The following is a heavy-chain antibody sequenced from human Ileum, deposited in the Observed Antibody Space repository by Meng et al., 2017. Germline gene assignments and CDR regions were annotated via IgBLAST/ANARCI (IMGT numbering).Heavy chain of an antibody. CDR3: ARGIGDIRVGFDY. D-gene: IGHD5-12*01. Sequence: QGPLQEAGPGLVKPSGTLSLTCAVSGDSISSGNWWNWVRQSPGKGLEWIGEIFHGGTTNYNPSLKNRVTLLMDKSKNQFSLQLTSVTAADTAVFYCARGIGDIRVGFDYWGQGILVTVSS. CDR1: GDSISSGNW. J-gene: IGHJ4*02. CDR2: IFHGGTT. V-gene: IGHV4-4*02.